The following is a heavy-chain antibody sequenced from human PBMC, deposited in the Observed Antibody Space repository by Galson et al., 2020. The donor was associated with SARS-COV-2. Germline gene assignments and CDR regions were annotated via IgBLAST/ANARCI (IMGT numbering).Heavy chain of an antibody. J-gene: IGHJ6*03. Sequence: SVKVSCKASGGTFSSYAIRRVRQAPGQGLEWMGGNIPLFGTANYAQKFQGRVTITADKSTSTAYMELSSLRSEDTAVYYCARDHWITMVRGALGYYMDVWGKGTRVTVSS. CDR2: NIPLFGTA. V-gene: IGHV1-69*06. D-gene: IGHD3-10*01. CDR3: ARDHWITMVRGALGYYMDV. CDR1: GGTFSSYA.